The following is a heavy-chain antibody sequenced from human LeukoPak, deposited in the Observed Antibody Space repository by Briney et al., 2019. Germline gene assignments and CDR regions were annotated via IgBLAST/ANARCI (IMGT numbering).Heavy chain of an antibody. CDR1: GFTFSSYA. Sequence: GGSLRLSCAASGFTFSSYAMSWVRQAPGKGLEWVPAISGSGGSTYYADSVKGRFTISRDNSKNTLYLQMNSLRAEDTAVYYCAKAFLRGDRTLFDYWGQGTLVTVSS. J-gene: IGHJ4*02. CDR3: AKAFLRGDRTLFDY. CDR2: ISGSGGST. V-gene: IGHV3-23*01. D-gene: IGHD2/OR15-2a*01.